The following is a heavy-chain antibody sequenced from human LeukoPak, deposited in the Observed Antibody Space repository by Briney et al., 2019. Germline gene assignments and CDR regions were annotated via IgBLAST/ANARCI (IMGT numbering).Heavy chain of an antibody. V-gene: IGHV3-21*01. J-gene: IGHJ4*02. D-gene: IGHD3-22*01. CDR2: ISSSSSYI. Sequence: GGSLRLSCAASGFTFSSYSMNWVRQAPGKGLEWVSSISSSSSYIYYADSVKGRFTISRDNAKSSLYLQMNSLRAEDTAVYYCARDGGYYYDSSGYYDYWGQGTLVTVSS. CDR1: GFTFSSYS. CDR3: ARDGGYYYDSSGYYDY.